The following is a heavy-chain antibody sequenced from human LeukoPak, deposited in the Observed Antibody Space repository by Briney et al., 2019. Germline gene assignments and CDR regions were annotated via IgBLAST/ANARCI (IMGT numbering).Heavy chain of an antibody. J-gene: IGHJ4*02. V-gene: IGHV4-59*08. CDR1: GGSISSYY. D-gene: IGHD1-14*01. CDR3: ARQPGKNYFDY. CDR2: IYYSGST. Sequence: SETLSLTCTVSGGSISSYYWSWIRQPPGKGLEWIGYIYYSGSTNYNPSLKSRVTISVDTSKNQFSLKLSSVTAADTAVYYCARQPGKNYFDYWGQGTLVTVSS.